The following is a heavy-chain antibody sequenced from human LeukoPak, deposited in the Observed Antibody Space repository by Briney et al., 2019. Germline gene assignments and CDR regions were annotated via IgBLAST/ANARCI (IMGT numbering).Heavy chain of an antibody. J-gene: IGHJ4*02. D-gene: IGHD3-10*01. CDR1: GGSFSGYY. Sequence: SETLSLTCAVHGGSFSGYYWSWIRQPPGKGLEWIGEINHSGSTNYNPSLKSRVTISVDTSKNQFSLKLSSVTAADTAVYYCARRRGSYYYGSGIDYWGQGTLVTVSS. V-gene: IGHV4-34*01. CDR3: ARRRGSYYYGSGIDY. CDR2: INHSGST.